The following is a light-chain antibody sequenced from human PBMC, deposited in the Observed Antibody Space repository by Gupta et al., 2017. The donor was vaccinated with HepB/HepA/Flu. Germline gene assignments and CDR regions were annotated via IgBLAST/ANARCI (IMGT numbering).Light chain of an antibody. CDR2: GAY. CDR3: QQYNNWPL. Sequence: ATLSCRASQSVSSNLAWYQQKPGQAPRLLIYGAYTRATGIPARFSGSGSGTEFTLTISSLQSEDFAFYYCQQYNNWPLFGPGTKVDIK. J-gene: IGKJ3*01. CDR1: QSVSSN. V-gene: IGKV3-15*01.